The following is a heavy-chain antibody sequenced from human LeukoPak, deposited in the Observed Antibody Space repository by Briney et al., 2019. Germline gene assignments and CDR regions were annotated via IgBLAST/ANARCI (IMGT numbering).Heavy chain of an antibody. Sequence: GGSLRLSCAASGFTFSHYNMKWVRQAPGKGLEWVSAISGSGGSTYYADSVKGRFTISRDNSKNTLYLQMNSLRAEDTAVYYCAKSFRSHYYYMDVWGKGTTVTISS. J-gene: IGHJ6*03. CDR3: AKSFRSHYYYMDV. D-gene: IGHD2-15*01. V-gene: IGHV3-23*01. CDR2: ISGSGGST. CDR1: GFTFSHYN.